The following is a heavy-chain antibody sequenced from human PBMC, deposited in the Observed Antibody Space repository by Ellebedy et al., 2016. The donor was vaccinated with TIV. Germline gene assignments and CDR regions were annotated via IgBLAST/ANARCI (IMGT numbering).Heavy chain of an antibody. CDR3: VRGDPLVLGY. D-gene: IGHD6-13*01. J-gene: IGHJ4*02. CDR1: GYTFTSYP. V-gene: IGHV3-48*02. CDR2: IGISPGNI. Sequence: LSLTXVASGYTFTSYPLNWVRQAPGKGLEWVSGIGISPGNIYYADSVKGRFTISRDNARNSLYLQMNSLRDEDTAVYYCVRGDPLVLGYWGQGTLVTVSS.